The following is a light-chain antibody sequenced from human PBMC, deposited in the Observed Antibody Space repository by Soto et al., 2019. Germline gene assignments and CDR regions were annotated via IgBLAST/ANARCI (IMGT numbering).Light chain of an antibody. Sequence: QSALTQPASVSGSTGQSITISCTGTSSDGGGYNYVSWYQQHPGKAPKLMIYDVSNRPSGVSNRFSGSKSGNTASLTISGLQAEDEADYYCSSYTSSSTLVLFGGGTKVTVL. CDR3: SSYTSSSTLVL. J-gene: IGLJ2*01. CDR2: DVS. CDR1: SSDGGGYNY. V-gene: IGLV2-14*01.